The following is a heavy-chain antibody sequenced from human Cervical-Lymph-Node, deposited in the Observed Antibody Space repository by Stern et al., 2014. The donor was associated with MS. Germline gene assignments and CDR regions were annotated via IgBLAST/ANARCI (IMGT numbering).Heavy chain of an antibody. J-gene: IGHJ6*02. CDR1: GYPFNTYA. Sequence: QVQLVQSGAEVKKPGASVRISCKASGYPFNTYAIYWVRQAPPQSLEWMGWINAATDSTKYSQKCQGRVSITRDTSASTVYMDLSSLRSEDTAVYYCATVTSLPTKYFYNGMDVWGQGTTVTVSS. D-gene: IGHD4-17*01. CDR3: ATVTSLPTKYFYNGMDV. V-gene: IGHV1-3*01. CDR2: INAATDST.